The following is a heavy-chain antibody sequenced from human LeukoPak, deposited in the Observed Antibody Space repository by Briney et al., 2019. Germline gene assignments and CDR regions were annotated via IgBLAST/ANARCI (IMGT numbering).Heavy chain of an antibody. Sequence: SETLSLTCTVSGGSISSYYWSWIRQPPGKGLEWIGYIYYSGSTNYNPSLKSRVTISVDTSENQFSLKLSSVTAADTAVYYCARVVGAAAGVFDYWGQGTLVTVSS. V-gene: IGHV4-59*01. CDR2: IYYSGST. J-gene: IGHJ4*02. CDR3: ARVVGAAAGVFDY. D-gene: IGHD6-13*01. CDR1: GGSISSYY.